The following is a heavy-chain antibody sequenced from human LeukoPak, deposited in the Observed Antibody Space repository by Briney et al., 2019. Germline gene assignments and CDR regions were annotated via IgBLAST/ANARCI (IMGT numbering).Heavy chain of an antibody. V-gene: IGHV4-39*07. CDR3: AGDRSPNDFWNPQFYYYMDV. J-gene: IGHJ6*03. CDR2: IYYSGRT. CDR1: GGSISSSSFY. D-gene: IGHD3-3*01. Sequence: SETLSLTCTVSGGSISSSSFYWGWIRQPPGKGLEWIGNIYYSGRTYYNPSLKSRVTISVDTSKNQFSLKLSSVTAADTAVYYCAGDRSPNDFWNPQFYYYMDVWGKGTTVTVSS.